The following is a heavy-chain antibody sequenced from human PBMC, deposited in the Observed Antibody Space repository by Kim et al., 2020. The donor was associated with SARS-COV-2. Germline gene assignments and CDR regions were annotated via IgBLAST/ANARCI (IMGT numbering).Heavy chain of an antibody. D-gene: IGHD6-19*01. V-gene: IGHV3-7*01. J-gene: IGHJ4*02. Sequence: SEKNYVDSVKGRFTISRDNAKNLVFLQMNGLRAEDTAVYFCARDIFGSGSFCGQGTLVTVSS. CDR2: SEK. CDR3: ARDIFGSGSF.